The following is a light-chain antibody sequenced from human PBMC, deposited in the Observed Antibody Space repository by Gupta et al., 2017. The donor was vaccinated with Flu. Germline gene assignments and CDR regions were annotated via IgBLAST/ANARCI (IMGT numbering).Light chain of an antibody. CDR3: SSYTSTNTFYV. CDR1: SSDVGRSNS. V-gene: IGLV2-14*01. CDR2: DVS. Sequence: QSALTQPASVSGSPGQSITISCTGPSSDVGRSNSVSWYQQHPGKAPKLMIYDVSNRPSGVSSRFSGSKSGNTASLTISGLGAEDESDYYCSSYTSTNTFYVFGTGTKVTVL. J-gene: IGLJ1*01.